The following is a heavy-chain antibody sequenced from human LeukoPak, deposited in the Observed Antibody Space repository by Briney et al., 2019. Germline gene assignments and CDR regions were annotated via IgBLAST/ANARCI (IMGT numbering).Heavy chain of an antibody. CDR2: INHSGST. V-gene: IGHV4-34*01. J-gene: IGHJ5*02. D-gene: IGHD2-15*01. CDR3: ARGANCSGGSCYPDTRFDP. CDR1: GGSFSGYY. Sequence: SETLSLTCAVYGGSFSGYYWSWIRQPPGKGLEWIGEINHSGSTNHNPSLKSRVTISVDTSKNQFSLKLSSVTAADTAVYYCARGANCSGGSCYPDTRFDPWGQGTLVTVSS.